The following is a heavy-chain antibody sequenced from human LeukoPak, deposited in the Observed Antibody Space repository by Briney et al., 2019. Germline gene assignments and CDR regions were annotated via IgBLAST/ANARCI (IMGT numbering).Heavy chain of an antibody. V-gene: IGHV3-20*04. J-gene: IGHJ4*02. CDR2: IDWKGRPT. Sequence: GGSLRLSCAASGFSFDDYDMAWLRQAPGKGLEWVSDIDWKGRPTSYADSVKGRFTISRDNAQKSLYLQMDSLRAEDTALYYCARIHGGYPFDYWGQGTLVTVSS. CDR3: ARIHGGYPFDY. D-gene: IGHD2-15*01. CDR1: GFSFDDYD.